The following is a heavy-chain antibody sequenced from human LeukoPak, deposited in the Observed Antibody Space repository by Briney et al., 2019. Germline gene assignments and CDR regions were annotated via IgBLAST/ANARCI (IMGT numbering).Heavy chain of an antibody. V-gene: IGHV4-34*01. CDR1: GGSFSGYY. Sequence: PSETLSLTCAVYGGSFSGYYWSWIRQPPGKGLEWSGEINHSGSTNYNPSLKSRVTISVDTSKNQFSLKLSSVTAADTAVYYCARGASGWYDYWGQGTLVTVSS. CDR2: INHSGST. D-gene: IGHD6-19*01. CDR3: ARGASGWYDY. J-gene: IGHJ4*02.